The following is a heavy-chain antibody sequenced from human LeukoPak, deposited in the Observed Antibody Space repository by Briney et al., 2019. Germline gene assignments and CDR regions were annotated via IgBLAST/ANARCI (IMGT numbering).Heavy chain of an antibody. V-gene: IGHV3-21*04. D-gene: IGHD2-2*01. Sequence: GGSLRLSCAASGFPFSSYSMNWVRQAPGKGLEWVSSISSSSNIYYADSVKGRFTISKDNSNNTLYLQMNSLRAEDTAVYYCTSRVVVPAAISDYWGQGTLVTVSS. CDR3: TSRVVVPAAISDY. CDR2: ISSSSNI. CDR1: GFPFSSYS. J-gene: IGHJ4*02.